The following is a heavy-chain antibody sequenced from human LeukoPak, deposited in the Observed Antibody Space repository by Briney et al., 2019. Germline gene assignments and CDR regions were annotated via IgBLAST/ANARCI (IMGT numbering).Heavy chain of an antibody. Sequence: GGSLRLSCAASGFTFSSYGMHWVRQAPGKGLEWVAFIRYDGSNKYYADSVKGRFTISRDNSKNTLYLQMNSLRAEDTAVYYCARDSTPAAEYCSSTSCYFGDNWFDPWGQGTLVTVSS. CDR2: IRYDGSNK. D-gene: IGHD2-2*01. V-gene: IGHV3-30*02. CDR1: GFTFSSYG. CDR3: ARDSTPAAEYCSSTSCYFGDNWFDP. J-gene: IGHJ5*02.